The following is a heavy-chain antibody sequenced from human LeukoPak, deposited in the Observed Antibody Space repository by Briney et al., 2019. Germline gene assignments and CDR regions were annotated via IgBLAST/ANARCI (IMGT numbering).Heavy chain of an antibody. CDR3: ARVLSNYDFWSGYYTGVWFDP. D-gene: IGHD3-3*01. Sequence: SETLSLTCAVYGGSFSGYYWSWIRQPPGKGLEWIGEINHSGSTNYNPSLKSRVTISVDTSKNQFSLKLSSVTAADTAVYYCARVLSNYDFWSGYYTGVWFDPWGQGTLVTVSS. V-gene: IGHV4-34*01. CDR1: GGSFSGYY. CDR2: INHSGST. J-gene: IGHJ5*02.